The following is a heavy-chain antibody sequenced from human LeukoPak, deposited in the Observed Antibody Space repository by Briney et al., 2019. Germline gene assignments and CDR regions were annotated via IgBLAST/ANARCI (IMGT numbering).Heavy chain of an antibody. J-gene: IGHJ6*02. CDR3: AKTSQGHPPYYCSMDV. CDR2: IGGSGTST. V-gene: IGHV3-23*01. Sequence: PGASLRLSCAASGVTFSSYAMIWVRQAPGKGLEWVSAIGGSGTSTFYADSVKGRFTISRDNSKNTLYLQMNSLRAEDTAVYYCAKTSQGHPPYYCSMDVWGQGTTVTVSS. CDR1: GVTFSSYA.